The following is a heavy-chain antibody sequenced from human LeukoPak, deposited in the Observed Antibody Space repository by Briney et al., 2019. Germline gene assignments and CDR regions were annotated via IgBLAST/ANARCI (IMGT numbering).Heavy chain of an antibody. D-gene: IGHD3-3*01. Sequence: SETLYLTCTVSGGSISSSSYYWGWIRQPPGKGLEWIGSIYYSGSTYYNPSLKSRVTISVDTSKNQFSLKLSSVTAADTAVYYCASGITILSFDYWGQGTLVTVSS. J-gene: IGHJ4*02. CDR3: ASGITILSFDY. CDR1: GGSISSSSYY. CDR2: IYYSGST. V-gene: IGHV4-39*01.